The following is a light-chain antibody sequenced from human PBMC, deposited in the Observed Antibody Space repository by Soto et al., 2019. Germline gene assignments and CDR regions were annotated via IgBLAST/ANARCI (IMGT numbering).Light chain of an antibody. CDR2: EVS. CDR3: SSYGGSSNYV. CDR1: SSDVGAYNY. Sequence: QSVLTQPPSASGSPGQSVTISCTGTSSDVGAYNYVSWYQQHPGKAPKLMIYEVSKRPSGVPDRFSGSKSGNTASLTVSGLQAEDEADYYCSSYGGSSNYVFGTGTKVTVL. J-gene: IGLJ1*01. V-gene: IGLV2-8*01.